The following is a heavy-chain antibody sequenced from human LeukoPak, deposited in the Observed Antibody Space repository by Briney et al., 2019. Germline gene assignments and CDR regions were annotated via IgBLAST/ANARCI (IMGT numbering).Heavy chain of an antibody. Sequence: ASVRVSCTTSGYTFTNYDINWVRQAPGQGQEWVGWMSPISDNTGSAEKFRGRFTMTRDTSTDTAFMELSGLGSEDTAIYYCAREGGSGHSYYFDFWGRGTLVTVSS. J-gene: IGHJ4*02. CDR2: MSPISDNT. CDR1: GYTFTNYD. V-gene: IGHV1-8*01. CDR3: AREGGSGHSYYFDF. D-gene: IGHD3-22*01.